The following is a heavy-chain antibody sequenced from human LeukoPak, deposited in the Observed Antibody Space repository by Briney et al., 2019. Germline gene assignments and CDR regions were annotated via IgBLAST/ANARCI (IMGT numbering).Heavy chain of an antibody. CDR2: ISGSGGST. D-gene: IGHD1-26*01. Sequence: GGSLRLSCAASGFTFSSYAMSWVRQAPGKELEWVSAISGSGGSTYYADSVKGRFTISRDNSKNTLYLQMNSLRAEDTAVYYCAKDRDSGSYFDYWGQGTLVTVSS. J-gene: IGHJ4*02. V-gene: IGHV3-23*01. CDR3: AKDRDSGSYFDY. CDR1: GFTFSSYA.